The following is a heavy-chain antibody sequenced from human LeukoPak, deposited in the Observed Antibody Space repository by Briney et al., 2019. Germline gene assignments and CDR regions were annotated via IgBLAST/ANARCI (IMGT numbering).Heavy chain of an antibody. V-gene: IGHV3-30*19. Sequence: GGSLRLSCAASGFTFSSYGMHWVRQAPGKGLEWVAVISYDGSNKYYADSVKGRFTISRDNSKNTLYLQMNSLRAEDTAVYYCARDKGGYDSPFDYWGQGTLVTVSS. CDR1: GFTFSSYG. CDR2: ISYDGSNK. D-gene: IGHD5-12*01. CDR3: ARDKGGYDSPFDY. J-gene: IGHJ4*02.